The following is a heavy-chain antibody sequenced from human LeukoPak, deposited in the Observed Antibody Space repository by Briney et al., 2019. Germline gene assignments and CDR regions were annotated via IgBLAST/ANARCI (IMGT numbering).Heavy chain of an antibody. D-gene: IGHD5-24*01. V-gene: IGHV3-30*18. J-gene: IGHJ6*02. CDR3: AKDRHRGGYDPDGMDV. Sequence: GGSLRLSCVASGFIFSTYGMNWVRQAPGKGQEWVAVISYEGGNKDYSDSVKGRFTISRDNSKSTLYLQLNSLRADDTAVYYCAKDRHRGGYDPDGMDVWGQGTTVTVSS. CDR1: GFIFSTYG. CDR2: ISYEGGNK.